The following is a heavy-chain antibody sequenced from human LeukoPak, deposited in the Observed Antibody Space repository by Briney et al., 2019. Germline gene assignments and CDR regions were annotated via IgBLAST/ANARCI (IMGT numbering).Heavy chain of an antibody. CDR3: ASPYSSRWYELCY. Sequence: GGSLRLSCTASEFTFGDYAISWVRQAPGKGLEWVSGINWNGGSTGYADSVKGRFTISRDNAKNSLYLQMNSLRAEDTAVYYCASPYSSRWYELCYWGQGTLVTVSS. D-gene: IGHD6-13*01. CDR1: EFTFGDYA. J-gene: IGHJ4*02. V-gene: IGHV3-20*04. CDR2: INWNGGST.